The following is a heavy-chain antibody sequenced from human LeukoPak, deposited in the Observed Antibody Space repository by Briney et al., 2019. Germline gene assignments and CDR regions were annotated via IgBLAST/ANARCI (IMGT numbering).Heavy chain of an antibody. J-gene: IGHJ6*02. CDR1: GGSISSGGYY. Sequence: PSETLSLTCTVSGGSISSGGYYWSWIRQHPGKGLEWIGYIYYSGSTYYNPSLKSRVTISVDTSKNQFSLKLSSVTAADTAVYYCARGRRSYYNCGMDVWGQGTTVTVSS. V-gene: IGHV4-31*03. CDR3: ARGRRSYYNCGMDV. CDR2: IYYSGST.